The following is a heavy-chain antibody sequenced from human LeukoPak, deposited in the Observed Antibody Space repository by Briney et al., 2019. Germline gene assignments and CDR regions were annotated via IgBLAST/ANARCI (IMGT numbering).Heavy chain of an antibody. CDR3: ARHEVSMAGTDAFDI. CDR2: IYYSGST. V-gene: IGHV4-59*08. Sequence: TSETLSLTCTVSGGSISSYYWSWIRQPPGKGLEWIGYIYYSGSTNYNPSLKSRVTISVDTSKNQFSLKLSSVTAADTAVYYCARHEVSMAGTDAFDIWGQGTMVTVSS. D-gene: IGHD5-24*01. J-gene: IGHJ3*02. CDR1: GGSISSYY.